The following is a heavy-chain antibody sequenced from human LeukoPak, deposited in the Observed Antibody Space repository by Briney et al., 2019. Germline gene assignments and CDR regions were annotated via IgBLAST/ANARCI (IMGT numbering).Heavy chain of an antibody. J-gene: IGHJ5*02. D-gene: IGHD1-26*01. CDR2: IHYSGST. Sequence: SETLSLTCAVSGGSISSYYWSWMRQPPGKGLEWLGYIHYSGSTNYNPSLKSRVTILVDTPKNQFSLKLSSVTAADTAVYYCARDSGSYLWEAWFDPWGQGTLVTVSS. V-gene: IGHV4-59*01. CDR3: ARDSGSYLWEAWFDP. CDR1: GGSISSYY.